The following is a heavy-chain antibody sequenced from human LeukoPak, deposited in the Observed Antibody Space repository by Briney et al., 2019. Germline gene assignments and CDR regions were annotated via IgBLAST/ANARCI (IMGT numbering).Heavy chain of an antibody. Sequence: PSETLSLTCTVSGGSITSGSSYWAWIRQPPAKGLEWIGTIYYSGSTYYNPSLKSRVTISVDTSKNQFSLDLTSVTAADTAVYYCARGIAATGQYYLDYWGQGTLATVSS. D-gene: IGHD6-13*01. CDR1: GGSITSGSSY. V-gene: IGHV4-39*01. CDR3: ARGIAATGQYYLDY. J-gene: IGHJ4*02. CDR2: IYYSGST.